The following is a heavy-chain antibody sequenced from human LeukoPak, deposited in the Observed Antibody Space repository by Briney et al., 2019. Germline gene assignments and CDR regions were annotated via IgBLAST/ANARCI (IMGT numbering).Heavy chain of an antibody. J-gene: IGHJ4*02. D-gene: IGHD3-22*01. CDR3: AKRYYDSSGYYYVGY. V-gene: IGHV3-23*01. CDR1: GFTFSSYG. Sequence: GGTLRLSCAASGFTFSSYGMSWVRQAPGKGLEWVSAISGSGGSTYYADSVKGRFTISRDNSKNTLYLQMNSLRAEDTAVYYCAKRYYDSSGYYYVGYWGQGTLVTVSS. CDR2: ISGSGGST.